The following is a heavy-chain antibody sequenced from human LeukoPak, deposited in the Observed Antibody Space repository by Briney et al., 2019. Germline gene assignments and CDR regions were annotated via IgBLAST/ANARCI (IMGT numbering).Heavy chain of an antibody. Sequence: RGSLRLSCAASGFTFSDHYMDWVRQAPGKGLEWVGRIRNKANSYTTTYAASVKDRITFSRDDSKNSLYLQINSLKTEDTAVYYCARDNYHISGYSLGYDYWGQGTLVTVSS. V-gene: IGHV3-72*01. J-gene: IGHJ4*02. CDR1: GFTFSDHY. CDR2: IRNKANSYTT. D-gene: IGHD3-22*01. CDR3: ARDNYHISGYSLGYDY.